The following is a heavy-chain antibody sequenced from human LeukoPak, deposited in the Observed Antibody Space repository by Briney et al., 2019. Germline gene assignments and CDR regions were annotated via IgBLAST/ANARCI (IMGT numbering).Heavy chain of an antibody. V-gene: IGHV3-23*01. CDR1: GFTFSSYA. CDR2: ISGGGGT. D-gene: IGHD6-6*01. CDR3: AKTSGIAARPGDY. J-gene: IGHJ4*02. Sequence: AGGSLRLSCAASGFTFSSYAMSWVRQAPGKGLEWVSAISGGGGTYYADSVKGRFTISRDNSKNTLYLQMNSLRAEDTAVYYCAKTSGIAARPGDYWGQGTLVTVSS.